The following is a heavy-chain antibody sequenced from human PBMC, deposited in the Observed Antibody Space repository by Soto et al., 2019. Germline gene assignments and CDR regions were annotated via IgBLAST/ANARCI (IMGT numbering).Heavy chain of an antibody. V-gene: IGHV3-23*01. CDR2: ISGSGGST. D-gene: IGHD4-4*01. J-gene: IGHJ6*02. CDR1: GFTFSSYA. CDR3: AGTVTIVGRYYYYYGMDV. Sequence: PGGSLRLSCAASGFTFSSYAMSWVRQAPGKGLEWVSAISGSGGSTYYADSVKGRFTISRDNAKNSLYLQMNSLRDEDTAVYYCAGTVTIVGRYYYYYGMDVWGQGTTVTVSS.